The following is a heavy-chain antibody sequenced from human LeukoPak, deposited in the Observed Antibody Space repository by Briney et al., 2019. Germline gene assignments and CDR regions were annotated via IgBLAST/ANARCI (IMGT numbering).Heavy chain of an antibody. CDR3: ARGRLSGSSHFES. Sequence: NPSETLSLTCTVSGVSISGHYGTWLRQPPRKGLEGIGYVYYTGSTTYNPSLQSRVTISVDTSKNQFSLRLSSVTAADTAVYYCARGRLSGSSHFESWGQGTLVTVSS. CDR2: VYYTGST. CDR1: GVSISGHY. D-gene: IGHD6-13*01. J-gene: IGHJ4*02. V-gene: IGHV4-59*11.